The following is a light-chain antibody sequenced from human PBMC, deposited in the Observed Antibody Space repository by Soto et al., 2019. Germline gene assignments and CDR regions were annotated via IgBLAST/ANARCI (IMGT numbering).Light chain of an antibody. J-gene: IGLJ1*01. V-gene: IGLV2-14*02. Sequence: QSALTQPASVSGSPGQSITISCTGTSGNIGSYSLVSWYQQYPGKVPKLIIYEVHKRPSGVSNRFSGSKSGDTASLTISGLQAEDEADYYCSSYTSTNTLAVFGTGTKLTVL. CDR3: SSYTSTNTLAV. CDR2: EVH. CDR1: SGNIGSYSL.